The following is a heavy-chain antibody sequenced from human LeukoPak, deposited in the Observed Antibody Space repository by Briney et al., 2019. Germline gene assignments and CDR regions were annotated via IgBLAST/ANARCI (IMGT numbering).Heavy chain of an antibody. V-gene: IGHV4-34*01. Sequence: SETLSLTCAVYGGSFSGYYWSWIRQPPGEGLEWIGEINHSGSTNYNPSLKSRVTISVDTSKNQFSLKLRSVTAADTAVYYCARGGDIVVVPAATGPKGTFDYWGQGTLVTVSS. CDR3: ARGGDIVVVPAATGPKGTFDY. D-gene: IGHD2-2*01. CDR1: GGSFSGYY. J-gene: IGHJ4*02. CDR2: INHSGST.